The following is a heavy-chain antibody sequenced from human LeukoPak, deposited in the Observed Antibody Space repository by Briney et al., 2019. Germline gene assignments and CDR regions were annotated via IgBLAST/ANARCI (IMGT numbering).Heavy chain of an antibody. CDR1: GGTFSSYA. Sequence: SVKVSCKASGGTFSSYAISWVRQASGQGLEWMGRIIPILGIANYAQKFQGRVTITADKSTSTAYMELSSLRSEDTAVYYCARAAARVVAAIDYWGQGTLVTVSS. D-gene: IGHD2-15*01. CDR3: ARAAARVVAAIDY. CDR2: IIPILGIA. J-gene: IGHJ4*02. V-gene: IGHV1-69*04.